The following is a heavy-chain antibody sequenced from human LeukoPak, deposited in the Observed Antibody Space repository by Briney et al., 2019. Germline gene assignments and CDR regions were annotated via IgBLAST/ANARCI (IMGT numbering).Heavy chain of an antibody. J-gene: IGHJ4*02. V-gene: IGHV3-7*03. D-gene: IGHD3-9*01. CDR3: ARDSYDILTGYHGSFDY. CDR2: IKQDGSEK. Sequence: PGGSLRLSCAASGFTFSSYWMSWVRQAPGKGLEWVANIKQDGSEKYYVGSVKGRFTISRDNAKNSLYLQMNSLRAEDTAVYYCARDSYDILTGYHGSFDYWGQGTLVTVSS. CDR1: GFTFSSYW.